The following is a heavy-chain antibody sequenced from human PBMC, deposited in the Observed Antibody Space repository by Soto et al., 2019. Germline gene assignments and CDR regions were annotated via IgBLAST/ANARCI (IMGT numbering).Heavy chain of an antibody. V-gene: IGHV1-3*01. J-gene: IGHJ4*02. CDR1: GYSFAGFG. CDR3: ATSPSYYGSGSQLDS. Sequence: QVQLVQSGAEVKKPGASVKVSCKASGYSFAGFGLHWVSQAPGQSREWMGWINAGSGDTKYSQKFQDRVTITRDTSANTAYLGLSSLRSEDTAIYYCATSPSYYGSGSQLDSWGQGTLVTVSS. CDR2: INAGSGDT. D-gene: IGHD3-10*01.